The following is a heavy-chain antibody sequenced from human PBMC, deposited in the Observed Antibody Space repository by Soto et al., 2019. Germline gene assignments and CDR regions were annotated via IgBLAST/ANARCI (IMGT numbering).Heavy chain of an antibody. CDR1: GGSISSGGYS. CDR2: IYHSGST. CDR3: ARATALGYYFDY. D-gene: IGHD2-21*02. J-gene: IGHJ4*02. Sequence: QLQLQESGSGLVKPSQTLSLTCAVSGGSISSGGYSWSWIRQPPGKGLEWIGYIYHSGSTYYNPSLQSRVTISVDRSKNQFSLKLSSVTAADPAVYYCARATALGYYFDYWGQGTLVTVSS. V-gene: IGHV4-30-2*01.